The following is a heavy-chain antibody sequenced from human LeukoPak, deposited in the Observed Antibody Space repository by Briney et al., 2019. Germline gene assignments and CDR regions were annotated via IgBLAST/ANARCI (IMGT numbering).Heavy chain of an antibody. J-gene: IGHJ4*02. CDR3: VSQGS. Sequence: WETLSLTCTVSGGSISTSYWNWIRQPPGKGLEWIGNIYYSGSTNYNPSLKSRVTISIDTSRQQFSLKLSSATAADTAVYYCVSQGSWGQGTLVSVSS. CDR1: GGSISTSY. V-gene: IGHV4-59*08. CDR2: IYYSGST.